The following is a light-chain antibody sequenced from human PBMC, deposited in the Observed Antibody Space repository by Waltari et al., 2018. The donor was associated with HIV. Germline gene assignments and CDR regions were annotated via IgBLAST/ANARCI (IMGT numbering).Light chain of an antibody. J-gene: IGLJ2*01. V-gene: IGLV3-19*01. CDR1: SPRPSY. Sequence: SSELTQDPAVSVALGQTVKIACLGDSPRPSYASWYRLRPGQAPHLLVYGKNSRPSGIPDRFSASSSGNRAFLTITGARAEDEADYYCACWDRSGDYILFGGGTSLTGL. CDR2: GKN. CDR3: ACWDRSGDYIL.